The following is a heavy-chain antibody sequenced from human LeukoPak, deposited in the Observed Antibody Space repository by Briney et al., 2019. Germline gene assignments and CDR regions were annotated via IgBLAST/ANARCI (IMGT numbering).Heavy chain of an antibody. Sequence: SETLSLTCAVYGGSFSGYYWSWIRQPPGKGLEWIGEINHSGSTNYNPSLKSRVTISVDTSKNQFSLKLSSVTAADTAVYYCARQIWIYDILTGYYSHWFDPWGQGTLVTVSS. V-gene: IGHV4-34*01. D-gene: IGHD3-9*01. CDR2: INHSGST. CDR3: ARQIWIYDILTGYYSHWFDP. CDR1: GGSFSGYY. J-gene: IGHJ5*02.